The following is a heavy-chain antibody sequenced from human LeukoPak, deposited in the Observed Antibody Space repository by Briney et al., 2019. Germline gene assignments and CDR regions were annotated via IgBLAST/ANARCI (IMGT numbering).Heavy chain of an antibody. CDR2: ISGSGGST. CDR3: AKSYGSGSYYNPELDY. V-gene: IGHV3-23*01. CDR1: GFTFSSYA. Sequence: GASLRLSCAASGFTFSSYAMSWVRQAPGKGLEWVSAISGSGGSTYYADSVKGRFTISRDNSKNTLYLQMNSPRAEDTAVYYCAKSYGSGSYYNPELDYWGQGTLVTVSS. J-gene: IGHJ4*02. D-gene: IGHD3-10*01.